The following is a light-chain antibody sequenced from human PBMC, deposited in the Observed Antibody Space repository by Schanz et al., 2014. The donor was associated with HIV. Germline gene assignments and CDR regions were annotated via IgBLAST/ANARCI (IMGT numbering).Light chain of an antibody. J-gene: IGLJ2*01. CDR1: SSDVGGYNS. CDR2: DVN. CDR3: SSYTTSSTLV. Sequence: QSALTQPRSVSGSPGQSVTISCTGTSSDVGGYNSVSWYQQYPGKAPKLIIYDVNNRPSGVSNRFSGSKSGNTASLTISGLQAEDEADYYCSSYTTSSTLVFGGGTKLTVL. V-gene: IGLV2-14*01.